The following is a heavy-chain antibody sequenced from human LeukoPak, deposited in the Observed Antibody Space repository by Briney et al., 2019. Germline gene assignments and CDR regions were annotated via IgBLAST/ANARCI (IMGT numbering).Heavy chain of an antibody. V-gene: IGHV1-2*02. Sequence: ASVKVSCKASGYTFTGYYMHWVRQAPGQGLEWMGWINPNSGGTNYAQKFQGRVTMTRDTSISTAYMELSRLRSDDTAVYYCARAIGTYYYDSGGYYWDYWGQGTLVTVSS. CDR2: INPNSGGT. CDR1: GYTFTGYY. D-gene: IGHD3-22*01. CDR3: ARAIGTYYYDSGGYYWDY. J-gene: IGHJ4*02.